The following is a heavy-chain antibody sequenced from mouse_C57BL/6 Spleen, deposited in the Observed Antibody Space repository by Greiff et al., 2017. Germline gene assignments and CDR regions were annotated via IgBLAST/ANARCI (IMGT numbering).Heavy chain of an antibody. V-gene: IGHV1-15*01. D-gene: IGHD2-3*01. Sequence: QVQLKESGAELVRPGASVTLSCKASGYTFTDYEMHWVKQTPVHGLEWIGAIDPETGGTAYNQKFKGKAILTADKSSSTAYMELRSLTSEDSAVYYCTRGDDGYAMDYWGQGTSVTVSS. CDR3: TRGDDGYAMDY. J-gene: IGHJ4*01. CDR1: GYTFTDYE. CDR2: IDPETGGT.